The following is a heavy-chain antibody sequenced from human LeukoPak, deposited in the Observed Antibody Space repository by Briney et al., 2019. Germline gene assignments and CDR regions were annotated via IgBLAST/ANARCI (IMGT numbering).Heavy chain of an antibody. J-gene: IGHJ4*02. V-gene: IGHV3-23*01. Sequence: GGSLRLSCAASGFTFSSYAMSWVRQAPGKGLEWVSSISGSGGSTDYADSVKGRFTISRENSKNTLYLQMNSLRAEDTAVYYCAKDGSYYDFDYWGQGTLVTVSS. CDR3: AKDGSYYDFDY. D-gene: IGHD1-26*01. CDR1: GFTFSSYA. CDR2: ISGSGGST.